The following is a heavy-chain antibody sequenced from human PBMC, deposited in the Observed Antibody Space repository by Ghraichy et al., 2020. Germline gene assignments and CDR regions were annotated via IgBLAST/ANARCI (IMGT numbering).Heavy chain of an antibody. J-gene: IGHJ6*02. CDR3: ARGSTVVRFFYYDGMDV. CDR2: ITSSSRTI. Sequence: GGSLRLSCVGSGFTFSSYSMNWVRQSPGKSLEWVSYITSSSRTIFYADSVKGRFTISRDNAQNSLYLQMNSLRDEDSAVYYCARGSTVVRFFYYDGMDVWGQGTTVTVSS. D-gene: IGHD4-23*01. CDR1: GFTFSSYS. V-gene: IGHV3-48*02.